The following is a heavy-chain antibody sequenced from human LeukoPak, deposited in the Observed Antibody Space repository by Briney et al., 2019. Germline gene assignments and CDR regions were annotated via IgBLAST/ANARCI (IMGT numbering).Heavy chain of an antibody. D-gene: IGHD3-16*01. J-gene: IGHJ4*02. CDR3: TRGAGWLIDY. CDR1: IESFSGHY. Sequence: PSETLSLTCAVYIESFSGHYWSWIRQPPGKGLEWIGEINHSGNTNYKPSLKSRVTISVDTSKNQFSLKLNSLTTADTAVYYCTRGAGWLIDYWGQGILVTVSS. CDR2: INHSGNT. V-gene: IGHV4-34*01.